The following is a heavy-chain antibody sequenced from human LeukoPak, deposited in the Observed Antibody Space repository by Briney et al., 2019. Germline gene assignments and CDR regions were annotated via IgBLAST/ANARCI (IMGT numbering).Heavy chain of an antibody. Sequence: GGSLRLSCAASGFTFSSYSMNWVRQAPGKGLEWVSYISSSSSTIYYADSVKGRFTISRDNAKNSLYLQMNSLRAEDTAVYYCARMEDYGDSKSDYWGQGTLVTVSS. CDR1: GFTFSSYS. J-gene: IGHJ4*02. V-gene: IGHV3-48*01. CDR3: ARMEDYGDSKSDY. D-gene: IGHD4-17*01. CDR2: ISSSSSTI.